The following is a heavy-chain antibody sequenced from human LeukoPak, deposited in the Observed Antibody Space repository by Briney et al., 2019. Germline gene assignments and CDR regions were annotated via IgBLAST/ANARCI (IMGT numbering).Heavy chain of an antibody. CDR3: AKDRVCYVPGSSEYYFDY. J-gene: IGHJ4*02. V-gene: IGHV3-7*01. CDR1: GFTFSSCW. Sequence: GGSLRLSCAASGFTFSSCWMSWVRQAPGKGLEWVANIKEDGSEKYYVDSVKGRFTISRDTAKNSLYLQMNSLRADDTAVYYCAKDRVCYVPGSSEYYFDYWGQGPLVTVPS. CDR2: IKEDGSEK. D-gene: IGHD3-16*01.